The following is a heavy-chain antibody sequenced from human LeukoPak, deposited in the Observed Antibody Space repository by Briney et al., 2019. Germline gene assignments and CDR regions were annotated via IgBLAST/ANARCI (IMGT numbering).Heavy chain of an antibody. Sequence: PGGSLRLSCAASGFTFSSDAMHWVRQAPGKGLEWVAVISYDGSNKYYADSVKGRFTISRDNSKNTLYLQMNSLRAEDTAVYYCARGVLGDFWSGRDPYYYYGMDVWGQGTTVTVSS. CDR1: GFTFSSDA. D-gene: IGHD3-3*01. CDR2: ISYDGSNK. CDR3: ARGVLGDFWSGRDPYYYYGMDV. V-gene: IGHV3-30-3*01. J-gene: IGHJ6*02.